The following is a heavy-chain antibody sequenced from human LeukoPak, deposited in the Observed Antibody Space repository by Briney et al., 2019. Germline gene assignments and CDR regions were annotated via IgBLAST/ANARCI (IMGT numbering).Heavy chain of an antibody. CDR3: AKEWGVGTTTLDYFDC. J-gene: IGHJ4*02. D-gene: IGHD1-26*01. CDR2: ISGSAGST. V-gene: IGHV3-23*01. CDR1: GFTFSNYA. Sequence: PGGSLRLSCAASGFTFSNYAMSWVRQAPGKGLEWVSGISGSAGSTYYADSVKGRFTISRDNSKNTLYLQMNSLTDDDTAVYYCAKEWGVGTTTLDYFDCWGQGTLVTVSS.